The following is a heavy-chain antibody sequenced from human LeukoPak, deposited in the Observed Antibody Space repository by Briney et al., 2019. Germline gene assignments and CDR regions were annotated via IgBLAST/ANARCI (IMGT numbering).Heavy chain of an antibody. CDR2: INPSGGST. CDR3: ARENYYDSSGYYYVNHDAFDI. Sequence: ASVKVSCKASGYTFTGYYMHWVRQAPGQGLEWMGIINPSGGSTSYAQKFQGRVTMTRDMSTSTVYMELSSLRSEDTAVYYCARENYYDSSGYYYVNHDAFDIWGQGTMVTVSS. CDR1: GYTFTGYY. J-gene: IGHJ3*02. D-gene: IGHD3-22*01. V-gene: IGHV1-46*01.